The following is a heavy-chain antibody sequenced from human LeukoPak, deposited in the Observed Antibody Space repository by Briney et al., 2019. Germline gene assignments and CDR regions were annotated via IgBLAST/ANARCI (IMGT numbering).Heavy chain of an antibody. D-gene: IGHD2-2*01. Sequence: GGSLRLSCAASGFTFSSYSVNWVRQAPGKGLEWVSPISSSSSYIYYADSVKGRFTISRDNAKNSLYLQMNSLRAEDTAVYYCARGAVVVPAASRADYWGQGTLVTVSS. CDR2: ISSSSSYI. CDR1: GFTFSSYS. V-gene: IGHV3-21*01. J-gene: IGHJ4*02. CDR3: ARGAVVVPAASRADY.